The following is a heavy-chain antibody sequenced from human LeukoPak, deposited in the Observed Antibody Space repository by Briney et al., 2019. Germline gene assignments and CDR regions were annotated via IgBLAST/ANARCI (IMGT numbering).Heavy chain of an antibody. D-gene: IGHD3-3*01. CDR3: AKESFWSGRRVSNWFDP. CDR2: ISYDGSNK. Sequence: GGSLRLSCAASGFTFSSYGMHWVRQAPGKGLEWVAVISYDGSNKYYADSVKGRFTISRDNSKNTLYLQMNSLRAEDTAVYYCAKESFWSGRRVSNWFDPWGQGTLVTVSS. V-gene: IGHV3-30*18. CDR1: GFTFSSYG. J-gene: IGHJ5*02.